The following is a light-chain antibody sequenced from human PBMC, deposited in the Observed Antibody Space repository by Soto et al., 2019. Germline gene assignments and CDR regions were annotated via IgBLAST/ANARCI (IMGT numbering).Light chain of an antibody. V-gene: IGLV2-11*01. CDR2: DVS. CDR3: CSYAGSYTWV. Sequence: QPVLTQPRSVSGTPGQSVTISCTGTSSDVGDYNYVSWYEQRPGKAPKVMIYDVSRRPSGVPDRFSGSKSGNTASLTISGLQAEDEADYYCCSYAGSYTWVFGGGTKLTVI. CDR1: SSDVGDYNY. J-gene: IGLJ3*02.